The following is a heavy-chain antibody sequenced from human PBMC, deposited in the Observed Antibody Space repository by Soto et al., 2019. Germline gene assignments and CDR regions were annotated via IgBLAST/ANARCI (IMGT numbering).Heavy chain of an antibody. Sequence: GGSLRLSCAASGFTFSSYGMHWVRQAPGKGLEWVAVIWYDGSNKYYADSVKGRFTISRDNSKNTLYLQMNSLRAEDTAVYYCARADSSSNLFDYWGQGTLVTVSS. CDR1: GFTFSSYG. D-gene: IGHD6-6*01. CDR2: IWYDGSNK. V-gene: IGHV3-33*01. J-gene: IGHJ4*02. CDR3: ARADSSSNLFDY.